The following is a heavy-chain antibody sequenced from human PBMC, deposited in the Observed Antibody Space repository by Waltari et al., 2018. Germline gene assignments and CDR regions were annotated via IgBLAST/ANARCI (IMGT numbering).Heavy chain of an antibody. J-gene: IGHJ4*02. Sequence: EVQLVESGGGLVQPGGSLRLSCAASGFTFSSYEMNWVRQAPGKGLEWVSYISSRGSTIYYADSVKGRFTISRDNAKNSLYLQMNSLRAEDTAVYYCARDRGVSSGLDYWGQGTLVTVSS. CDR1: GFTFSSYE. V-gene: IGHV3-48*03. D-gene: IGHD6-19*01. CDR3: ARDRGVSSGLDY. CDR2: ISSRGSTI.